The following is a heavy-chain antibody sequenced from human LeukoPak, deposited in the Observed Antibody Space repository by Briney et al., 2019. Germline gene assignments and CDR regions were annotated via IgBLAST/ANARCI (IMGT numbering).Heavy chain of an antibody. CDR2: IYSGGST. D-gene: IGHD3-22*01. J-gene: IGHJ5*02. CDR3: ASSPAYYYDSSGHNWFDP. Sequence: GGSLRPSCAASEFTVSSNYMNWVRQAPGKGLEWVSVIYSGGSTYYADSVKGRFTISRDNSKNTLYLQMNSLRAEDTAVYYCASSPAYYYDSSGHNWFDPWGQGTLVTVSS. V-gene: IGHV3-66*02. CDR1: EFTVSSNY.